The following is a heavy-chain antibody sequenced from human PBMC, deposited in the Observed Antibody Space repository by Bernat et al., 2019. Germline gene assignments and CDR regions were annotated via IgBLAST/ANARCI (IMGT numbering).Heavy chain of an antibody. D-gene: IGHD7-27*01. CDR2: IYWDDDK. Sequence: QITLKESGPTLVKPTQTLTLTCTFSGFSLSTSGVGVGWIRQPPGKALEWLALIYWDDDKRYSPSLKSRLTITKDTSKNQVVLTMTNMDQVDTATYYCAHDHWGGIYNWFDPWGQGTLVTVSS. V-gene: IGHV2-5*02. J-gene: IGHJ5*02. CDR3: AHDHWGGIYNWFDP. CDR1: GFSLSTSGVG.